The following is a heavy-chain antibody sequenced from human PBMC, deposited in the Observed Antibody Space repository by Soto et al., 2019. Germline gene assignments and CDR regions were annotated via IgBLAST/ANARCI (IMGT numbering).Heavy chain of an antibody. V-gene: IGHV3-33*01. CDR3: ARDRIVVVPAAPRANWFDP. D-gene: IGHD2-2*01. Sequence: GGSLRLSCAASGFTFSSYGMHWVRQAPGKGLEWVAVIWYDGSNKYYADSVKGRFTISRDNSKNTLYLQMNNLRAEDTAVYYCARDRIVVVPAAPRANWFDPWGQGTLVTVS. J-gene: IGHJ5*02. CDR2: IWYDGSNK. CDR1: GFTFSSYG.